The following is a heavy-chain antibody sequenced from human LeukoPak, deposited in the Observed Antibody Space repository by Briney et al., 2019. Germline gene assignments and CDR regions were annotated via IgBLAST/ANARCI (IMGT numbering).Heavy chain of an antibody. CDR3: AREGVYDVGTWFMDY. CDR1: GGSFSGYY. V-gene: IGHV4-34*01. Sequence: SETLSLTCAVYGGSFSGYYWSWIRQPPGKGLEWIGEIYHSGSTNYNPSLKSRVTIAVDKSKNQFSLKVNSVTAADTAVYYCAREGVYDVGTWFMDYWGPGILVTVSS. CDR2: IYHSGST. J-gene: IGHJ4*02. D-gene: IGHD3-16*01.